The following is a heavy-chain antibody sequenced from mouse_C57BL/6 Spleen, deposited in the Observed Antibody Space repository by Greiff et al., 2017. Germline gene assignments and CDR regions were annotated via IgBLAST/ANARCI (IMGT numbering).Heavy chain of an antibody. CDR3: ARHGSSSYYFDY. Sequence: DVMLVESGGGLVQPGGSLSLSCAASGFTFTDYYMSWVRQPPGKALEWLGFIRNKANGYTTEYSASVKGRFTISRDNSQSILYLQMNALRAEDSATYYCARHGSSSYYFDYWGQGTTLTVSS. CDR2: IRNKANGYTT. D-gene: IGHD1-1*01. CDR1: GFTFTDYY. J-gene: IGHJ2*01. V-gene: IGHV7-3*01.